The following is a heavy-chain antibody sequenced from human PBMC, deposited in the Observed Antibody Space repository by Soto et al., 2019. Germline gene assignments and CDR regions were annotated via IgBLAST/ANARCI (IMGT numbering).Heavy chain of an antibody. Sequence: SETLSLTCTVSGGSISSYYWSWIRQPPGKGLEWIGYIYYSGSTNYNPSLKSRVTISVDTSKNQFSLKLSSVTAADTAVYYCARRSKPNSSSWYPPYYYYMDVWGKGTTVTVSS. CDR1: GGSISSYY. CDR3: ARRSKPNSSSWYPPYYYYMDV. CDR2: IYYSGST. J-gene: IGHJ6*03. V-gene: IGHV4-59*08. D-gene: IGHD6-13*01.